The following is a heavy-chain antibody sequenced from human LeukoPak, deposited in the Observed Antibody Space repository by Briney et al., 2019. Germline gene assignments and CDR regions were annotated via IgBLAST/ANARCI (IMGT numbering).Heavy chain of an antibody. CDR2: INHSGST. V-gene: IGHV4-34*01. D-gene: IGHD3-22*01. J-gene: IGHJ4*02. CDR1: GGSFSGYY. CDR3: ARDPYYYDSSGYYGGPTSDY. Sequence: SETLSLTCAVYGGSFSGYYWSWIRQPPGKGLEWIGEINHSGSTNYNPSLKSRVTISVDTSKNQFSLKLSSVTAADTAVYYCARDPYYYDSSGYYGGPTSDYWGQGTLVTVSS.